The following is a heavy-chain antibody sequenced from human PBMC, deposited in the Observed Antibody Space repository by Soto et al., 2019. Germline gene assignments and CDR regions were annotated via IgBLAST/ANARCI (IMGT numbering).Heavy chain of an antibody. CDR2: VFNTGNT. D-gene: IGHD1-20*01. CDR3: SRVQYIWKF. CDR1: GDSIRSYY. J-gene: IGHJ4*02. Sequence: SETLSLTCSVSGDSIRSYYWTWIRQAPGKGLQWIGYVFNTGNTNYNPSLKSRVTISEDDAKNQVSLRLTSVTAADTAVYFCSRVQYIWKFWGQGTLVTVSS. V-gene: IGHV4-59*01.